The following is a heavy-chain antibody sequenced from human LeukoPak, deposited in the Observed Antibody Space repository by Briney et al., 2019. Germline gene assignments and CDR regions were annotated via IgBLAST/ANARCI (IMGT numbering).Heavy chain of an antibody. J-gene: IGHJ1*01. D-gene: IGHD7-27*01. CDR2: IRSKAYGGTT. CDR3: TTVWGGD. V-gene: IGHV3-49*04. Sequence: GGSLRLSCTASGFTFGDYAMSWVRQAPGKGLEWVGFIRSKAYGGTTEYAASVKGRLTISRDDSKSIAYLQMNSLKTEDTAVYYCTTVWGGDWGQGTLVTVSS. CDR1: GFTFGDYA.